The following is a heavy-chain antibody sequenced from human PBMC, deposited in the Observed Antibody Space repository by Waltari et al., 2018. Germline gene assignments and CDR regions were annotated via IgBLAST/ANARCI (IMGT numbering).Heavy chain of an antibody. J-gene: IGHJ4*02. CDR2: IGTAGDT. CDR3: ARVYSSGGTPDY. CDR1: GFTFSSYD. D-gene: IGHD6-19*01. Sequence: EVQLVESGGGLVQPGGSLRLYCAASGFTFSSYDMHWVRQATGKGLELVSAIGTAGDTYYPGSVKCRFTSSRENAKNSLYLQMNSLSAGDTAVYYWARVYSSGGTPDYWGQGTLVTVSS. V-gene: IGHV3-13*01.